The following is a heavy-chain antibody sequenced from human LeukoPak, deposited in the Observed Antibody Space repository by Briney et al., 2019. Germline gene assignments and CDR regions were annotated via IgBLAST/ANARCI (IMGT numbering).Heavy chain of an antibody. V-gene: IGHV3-30*18. CDR3: AKGWGPYSSSWPALGY. D-gene: IGHD6-13*01. J-gene: IGHJ4*02. CDR2: ISYDGSNK. CDR1: GFTFSSYS. Sequence: GGSLRLSCAASGFTFSSYSMKWVRQAPGKGLEWVASISYDGSNKYYADSVKGRFTISRDNSKNTLYLQMNSLRAEDTAVYYCAKGWGPYSSSWPALGYWGQGTLVTVSS.